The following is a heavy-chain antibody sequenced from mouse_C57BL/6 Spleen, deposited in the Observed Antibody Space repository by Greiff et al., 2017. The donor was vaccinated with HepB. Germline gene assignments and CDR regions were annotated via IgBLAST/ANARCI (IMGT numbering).Heavy chain of an antibody. V-gene: IGHV3-6*01. CDR1: GYSITSGYY. CDR2: ISYDGSN. Sequence: EVKLEESGPGLVKPSQSLSLTCSVTGYSITSGYYWNWIRQFPGNKLEWMGYISYDGSNNYNPSLKNRISITRDTSKNQFFLKLNSVTTEDTATYYCASYYDSLDWYFDVWGTGTTVTVSS. D-gene: IGHD2-4*01. J-gene: IGHJ1*03. CDR3: ASYYDSLDWYFDV.